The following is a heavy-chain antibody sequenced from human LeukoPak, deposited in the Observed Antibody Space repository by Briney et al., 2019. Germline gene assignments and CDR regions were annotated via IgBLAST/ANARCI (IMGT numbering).Heavy chain of an antibody. CDR3: ARGPDIVVVPAGFDP. D-gene: IGHD2-2*01. V-gene: IGHV4-31*03. CDR2: IYYSGST. J-gene: IGHJ5*02. Sequence: SETLSLTCTVSGGSISSGGYYWSWIRQHPGKGLEWIGYIYYSGSTYYNPSLKSRVTISVDTSKNQFSLKLSPVTAADTAVYYCARGPDIVVVPAGFDPWGQGTLVTVSS. CDR1: GGSISSGGYY.